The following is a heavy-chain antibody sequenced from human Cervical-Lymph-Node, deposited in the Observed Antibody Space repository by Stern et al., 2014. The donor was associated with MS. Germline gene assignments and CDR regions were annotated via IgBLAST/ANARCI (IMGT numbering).Heavy chain of an antibody. CDR3: ARGIVTNRAAATLHNLFDP. CDR2: IIPIIGLA. CDR1: GGSFSSSYA. J-gene: IGHJ5*02. D-gene: IGHD2-2*01. Sequence: VQLVQSGAEVKKPGSSVKVSCKASGGSFSSSYAVSWVRQAPGQGLEWMGRIIPIIGLANYAQKFQSTVTITADKSTSTVYMRLSNLTSEDTAVYYCARGIVTNRAAATLHNLFDPWGQGTQVTVSS. V-gene: IGHV1-69*09.